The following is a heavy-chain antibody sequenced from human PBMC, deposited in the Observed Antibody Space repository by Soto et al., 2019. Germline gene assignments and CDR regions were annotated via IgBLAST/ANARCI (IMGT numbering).Heavy chain of an antibody. Sequence: SETLSLTCTGSGGSISSYYWRWIRQPPGKGLEWIGYIYYIGSTNYNPSLKSRVSISVDTSKNQFSLKLSSVTAADTAVYYCASQNLDVPAYFDYWGQGTLVTVSS. CDR2: IYYIGST. J-gene: IGHJ4*02. D-gene: IGHD1-1*01. CDR1: GGSISSYY. V-gene: IGHV4-59*08. CDR3: ASQNLDVPAYFDY.